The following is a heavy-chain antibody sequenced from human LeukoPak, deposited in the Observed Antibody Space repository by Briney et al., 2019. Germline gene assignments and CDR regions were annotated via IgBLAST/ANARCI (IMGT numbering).Heavy chain of an antibody. CDR3: ASYCSSTSCQNHDAFDI. J-gene: IGHJ3*02. D-gene: IGHD2-2*01. Sequence: SETLSLTCAVYGGSFSGYYWSWIRQPPGKGLEWIGEINHSGSTNYNPSLKSRATISVDTSKNQFSLKLSSVTAADTAVYYCASYCSSTSCQNHDAFDIWGQGTMVTVSS. CDR2: INHSGST. V-gene: IGHV4-34*01. CDR1: GGSFSGYY.